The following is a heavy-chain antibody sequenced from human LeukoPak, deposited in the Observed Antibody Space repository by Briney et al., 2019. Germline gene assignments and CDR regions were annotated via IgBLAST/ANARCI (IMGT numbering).Heavy chain of an antibody. CDR2: IIPIFGTA. Sequence: SVKVSCKASGGTFSSYAISWVRQAPGQGLEWMGGIIPIFGTANYAQKFQGRVTITTDESTSTAYMELSSLRSEDTAVYYCARQVIGYCSSTSCSRDFDYWGQGTLVTVSS. D-gene: IGHD2-2*03. J-gene: IGHJ4*02. V-gene: IGHV1-69*05. CDR1: GGTFSSYA. CDR3: ARQVIGYCSSTSCSRDFDY.